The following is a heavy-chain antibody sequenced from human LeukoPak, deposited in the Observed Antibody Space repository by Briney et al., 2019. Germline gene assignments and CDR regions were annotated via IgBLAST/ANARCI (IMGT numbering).Heavy chain of an antibody. D-gene: IGHD4-17*01. CDR1: GGSISSYY. J-gene: IGHJ2*01. V-gene: IGHV4-4*07. CDR3: AAYGDHWYFDL. Sequence: SETLSLTCSVSGGSISSYYWSWIRQPAGKGLEWIGRAYARGSPTFNPSLRSRVTMSVDTSKNQFSLTLSSVSAADTAVYYCAAYGDHWYFDLWGRGTLVTVSS. CDR2: AYARGSP.